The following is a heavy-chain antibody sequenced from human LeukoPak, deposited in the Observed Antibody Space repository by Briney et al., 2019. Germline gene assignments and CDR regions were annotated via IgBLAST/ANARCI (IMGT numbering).Heavy chain of an antibody. D-gene: IGHD1-1*01. CDR3: ARDRGYNWNDVPFDY. Sequence: GSLRLSCAASGFTFSDYYMSWIRQPPGKGLEWIGYIYYSGSTNYNPSLKSRVTISVDTSKNQFSLKLSSVTAADTAVYYCARDRGYNWNDVPFDYWGQGTLVTVSS. CDR2: IYYSGST. V-gene: IGHV4-59*01. J-gene: IGHJ4*02. CDR1: GFTFSDYY.